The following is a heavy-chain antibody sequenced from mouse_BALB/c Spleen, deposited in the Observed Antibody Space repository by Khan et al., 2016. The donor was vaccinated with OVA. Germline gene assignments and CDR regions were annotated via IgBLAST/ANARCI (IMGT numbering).Heavy chain of an antibody. V-gene: IGHV3-8*02. Sequence: EVQLLESGPSLVKPSQTLSLTCSVTGDSITSGYWSWIRKFPGNKLEYMGYMLYTGYTDYTPSLKSRLAITRHTSKNQDYLQVNSVTTEDTATYYCARSTDRYAFAYWGQGTLVTVSA. CDR1: GDSITSGY. J-gene: IGHJ3*01. CDR3: ARSTDRYAFAY. D-gene: IGHD2-14*01. CDR2: MLYTGYT.